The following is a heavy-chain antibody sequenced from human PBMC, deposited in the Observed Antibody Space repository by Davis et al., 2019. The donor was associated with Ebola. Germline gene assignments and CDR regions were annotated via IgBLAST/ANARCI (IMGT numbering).Heavy chain of an antibody. CDR1: VFTFSNYW. CDR2: INSDGTFT. D-gene: IGHD3/OR15-3a*01. V-gene: IGHV3-74*01. Sequence: GESMKISCAASVFTFSNYWMYWVRQAPGEGLMCVSRINSDGTFTTYADSVKGRFTITRDNAKNTLYLQMNRLRVEDTAMYYCARVLDTGHGPDWYFDLWGRGTLVTVSS. J-gene: IGHJ2*01. CDR3: ARVLDTGHGPDWYFDL.